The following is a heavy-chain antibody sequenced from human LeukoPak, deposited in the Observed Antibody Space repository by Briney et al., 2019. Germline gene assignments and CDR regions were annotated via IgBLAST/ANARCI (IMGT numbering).Heavy chain of an antibody. V-gene: IGHV1-2*02. J-gene: IGHJ4*02. D-gene: IGHD2-21*02. CDR2: MHAGNGNT. Sequence: ASVQVSCKASGYRFISHYIHWVRQAPGIGPEWLGWMHAGNGNTRFPAKFEGRVTMTRDTYSNTAYMDLTSLTSDDTAIYYCAREGSYCVGGDCYSFDFWGQGTLITVSS. CDR1: GYRFISHY. CDR3: AREGSYCVGGDCYSFDF.